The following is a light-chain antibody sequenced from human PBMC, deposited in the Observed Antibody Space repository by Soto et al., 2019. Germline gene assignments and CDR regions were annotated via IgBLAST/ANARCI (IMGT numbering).Light chain of an antibody. V-gene: IGKV2-28*01. CDR1: QSLLHSNGYNY. J-gene: IGKJ3*01. CDR2: DAS. Sequence: DIVMTQSPLSLPVTPGEPASISCRSSQSLLHSNGYNYLDWYLQKPGQSPQLLIYDASNLETGVPSRFSGSGSGTDFTFTISSLQPEDIATYYCQQRHNLPHTFGPGTKVDIK. CDR3: QQRHNLPHT.